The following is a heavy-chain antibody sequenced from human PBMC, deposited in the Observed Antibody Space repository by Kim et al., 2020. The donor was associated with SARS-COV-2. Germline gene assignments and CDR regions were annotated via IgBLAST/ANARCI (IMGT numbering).Heavy chain of an antibody. CDR1: GGSFSGYY. J-gene: IGHJ5*02. D-gene: IGHD2-2*01. V-gene: IGHV4-34*01. CDR2: INHSGST. Sequence: SETLSLTCAVYGGSFSGYYWSWIRQPPGKGLEWIGEINHSGSTNYNPSLKSRVTISVDTSKNQFSLKLSSVTAADTAVYYCARGGVPAATSGVANWFDPWGQGTLVTVSS. CDR3: ARGGVPAATSGVANWFDP.